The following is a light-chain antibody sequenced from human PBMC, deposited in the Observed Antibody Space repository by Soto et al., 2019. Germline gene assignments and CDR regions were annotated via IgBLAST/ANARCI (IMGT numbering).Light chain of an antibody. Sequence: DIQMTQSPSSLSASVGDRVTITCQASQDIRKFLNWYQQKPGKAPKLLINDASNLETGVPSRFSGSGSGTDFTLTISSLQPEDVATYYCQKYNSAPWTFGQGTKVEIK. CDR3: QKYNSAPWT. V-gene: IGKV1-33*01. J-gene: IGKJ1*01. CDR2: DAS. CDR1: QDIRKF.